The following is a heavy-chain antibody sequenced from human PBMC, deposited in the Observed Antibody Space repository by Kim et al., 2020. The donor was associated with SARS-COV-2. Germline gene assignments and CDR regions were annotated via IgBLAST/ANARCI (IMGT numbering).Heavy chain of an antibody. CDR1: GYTFTSYD. D-gene: IGHD3-9*01. CDR3: ARAGRYFDWLRTTLHRNWFDP. CDR2: MNPNSGNT. V-gene: IGHV1-8*01. J-gene: IGHJ5*02. Sequence: ASVKVSCKASGYTFTSYDINWVRQATGQGLEWMGWMNPNSGNTGYAQKFQGRVTMTRNTSISTAYMELSSLRSEDTAVYYCARAGRYFDWLRTTLHRNWFDPWGQGSLVNVSS.